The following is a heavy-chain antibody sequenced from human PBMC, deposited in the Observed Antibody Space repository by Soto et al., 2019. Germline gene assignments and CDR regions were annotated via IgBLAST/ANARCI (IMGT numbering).Heavy chain of an antibody. V-gene: IGHV3-21*01. CDR3: AREENCWNYGYYYYGMGV. D-gene: IGHD1-7*01. Sequence: EVQLVESGGGLVKPGGSLRLSCAASGFTFSSYSMNWVRQAPGKGLEWVSSISSSSSYIYYADSVKGRFTISRNNAQNSLYLQMNSLGAEDTAVYYCAREENCWNYGYYYYGMGVWGQGTTVTVSS. CDR2: ISSSSSYI. CDR1: GFTFSSYS. J-gene: IGHJ6*02.